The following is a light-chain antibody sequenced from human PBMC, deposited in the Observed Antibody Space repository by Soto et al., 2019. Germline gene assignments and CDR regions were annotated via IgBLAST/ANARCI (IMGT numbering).Light chain of an antibody. Sequence: QSALTQPASVSGSPGQSITISCTGTSSDVGGYNYVSWYQQHTGKAPKLMIYDVSTRPSGVSSRFSASKSGNTASLTISGLQAEDDADYYCSSYTSSSTLYVFGTGTKLTVL. V-gene: IGLV2-14*01. CDR1: SSDVGGYNY. CDR2: DVS. J-gene: IGLJ1*01. CDR3: SSYTSSSTLYV.